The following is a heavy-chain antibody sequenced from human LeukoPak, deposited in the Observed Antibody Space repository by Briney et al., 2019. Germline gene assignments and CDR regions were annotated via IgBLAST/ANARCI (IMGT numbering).Heavy chain of an antibody. CDR3: ARGCSAGTPHNWFDP. Sequence: SETLSLTCTVSGGSISGYYWSWIRQPPGKGLEWIGYIYYSGSTNYNPSLKSRVTISVDTSKNQFSLKLSSVTAADRAVYYCARGCSAGTPHNWFDPWGQGTLVTVSS. CDR2: IYYSGST. J-gene: IGHJ5*02. CDR1: GGSISGYY. V-gene: IGHV4-59*01. D-gene: IGHD6-13*01.